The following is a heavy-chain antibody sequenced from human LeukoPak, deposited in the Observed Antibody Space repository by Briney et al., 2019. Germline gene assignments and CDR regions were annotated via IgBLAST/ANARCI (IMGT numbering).Heavy chain of an antibody. V-gene: IGHV1-8*03. CDR2: MNPNSGNT. J-gene: IGHJ4*02. Sequence: ASVKVSCKASGYTFTSYDINWVRQATGQGLEWMGWMNPNSGNTGYAQKFQGRVTITRDTSISTAYMELSRLRSDDTAVYYCARGMTRHWNLVSYWGQGTLVTVSS. D-gene: IGHD1-7*01. CDR1: GYTFTSYD. CDR3: ARGMTRHWNLVSY.